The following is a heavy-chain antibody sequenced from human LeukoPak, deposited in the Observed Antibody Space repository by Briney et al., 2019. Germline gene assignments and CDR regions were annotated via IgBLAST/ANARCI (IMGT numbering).Heavy chain of an antibody. CDR3: ARVGGYSSTMIYYYYYYMDV. V-gene: IGHV4-59*11. CDR1: GGSISSHY. CDR2: IYYSGST. Sequence: SETLSLTCTVSGGSISSHYWTWLRQPPGKGLEWIGYIYYSGSTNYNPSLKSRVTISVDTSNNRFSLKLNSVTAADTAVYYCARVGGYSSTMIYYYYYYMDVWGKGTTVTVSS. D-gene: IGHD6-13*01. J-gene: IGHJ6*03.